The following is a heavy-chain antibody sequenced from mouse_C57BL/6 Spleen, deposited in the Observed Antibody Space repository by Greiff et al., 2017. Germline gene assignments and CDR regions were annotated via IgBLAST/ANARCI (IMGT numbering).Heavy chain of an antibody. CDR1: GFTFSDYG. J-gene: IGHJ2*01. CDR3: AKPYGSRMGYFDD. Sequence: EVKLMESGGGLVKPGGSLKLSCAASGFTFSDYGMHWVRQAPEKGLEWVAYISSGSSTIYYAATVKGRFTISRDNAKNTLFLQMTSLRSEDTAIYYCAKPYGSRMGYFDDWGQGTTLTVSS. D-gene: IGHD1-1*01. V-gene: IGHV5-17*01. CDR2: ISSGSSTI.